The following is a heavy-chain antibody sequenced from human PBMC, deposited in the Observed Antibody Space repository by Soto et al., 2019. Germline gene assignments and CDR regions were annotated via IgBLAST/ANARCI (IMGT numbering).Heavy chain of an antibody. CDR1: GFTFTSSA. J-gene: IGHJ3*02. D-gene: IGHD3-3*01. CDR2: IVVGSGNT. Sequence: SVKVSCKASGFTFTSSAMQWVRQARGQRLEWIGWIVVGSGNTNYAQKFQERVTITRDMSTSTAYMELSSLRSEDTAVYYCAGSSYYDFWSGYYDHDAFDIWGQGTIVTVSS. V-gene: IGHV1-58*02. CDR3: AGSSYYDFWSGYYDHDAFDI.